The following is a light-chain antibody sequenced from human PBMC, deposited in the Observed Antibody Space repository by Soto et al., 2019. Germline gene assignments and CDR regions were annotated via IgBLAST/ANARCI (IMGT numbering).Light chain of an antibody. CDR2: DAS. J-gene: IGKJ1*01. CDR3: QQYDNLPWT. CDR1: QDISNY. Sequence: DIQMTQSPSSLSASVGDRVTITCQASQDISNYLHWYQQKPGKAPKLLIYDASNLETGVPSRFSGSGSGTDFTFTISSRQPEDIATDYCQQYDNLPWTFGQGTKVEIK. V-gene: IGKV1-33*01.